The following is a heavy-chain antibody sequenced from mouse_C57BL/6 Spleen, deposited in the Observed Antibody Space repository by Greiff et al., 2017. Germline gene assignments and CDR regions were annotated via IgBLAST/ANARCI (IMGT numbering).Heavy chain of an antibody. V-gene: IGHV14-2*01. CDR1: GFNIKDYY. CDR3: VRGAVVTPAY. J-gene: IGHJ3*01. CDR2: IDPEDGET. D-gene: IGHD1-1*01. Sequence: VQLQQSGAELVKPGASVTLSCTASGFNIKDYYMHWLKQRTEQGLEWIGRIDPEDGETKYAPKFQGKATITADTSSNPAYLQLSSLTSEDTAVCYGVRGAVVTPAYWGQGTLVTVSA.